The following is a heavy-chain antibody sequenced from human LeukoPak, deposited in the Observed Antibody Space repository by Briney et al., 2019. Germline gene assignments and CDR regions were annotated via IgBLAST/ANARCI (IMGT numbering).Heavy chain of an antibody. CDR1: GITFSTYP. D-gene: IGHD1-1*01. CDR3: ARERGRNGDYDY. CDR2: ISNDGGSP. Sequence: GGSLRLSCVASGITFSTYPMHWVRQAPGKGMEYVSAISNDGGSPHYANSVKGRFTISRDNSKNTLYLQMGSPRTEDTAVYYCARERGRNGDYDYWGQGTLVTVSS. J-gene: IGHJ4*02. V-gene: IGHV3-64*01.